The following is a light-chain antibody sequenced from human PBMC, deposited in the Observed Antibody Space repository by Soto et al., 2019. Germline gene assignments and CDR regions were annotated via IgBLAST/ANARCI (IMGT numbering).Light chain of an antibody. CDR3: HQYDSWT. CDR1: QSFNSIY. V-gene: IGKV3-20*01. J-gene: IGKJ1*01. CDR2: GAS. Sequence: EIVLTQSPATLSLSPGERGTLSCRASQSFNSIYLAWYQQKPGQAPRLLIYGASSRATGIPDRFSGSESGTDFTLTISRLEPEDFAVYYCHQYDSWTFGQGTKVDI.